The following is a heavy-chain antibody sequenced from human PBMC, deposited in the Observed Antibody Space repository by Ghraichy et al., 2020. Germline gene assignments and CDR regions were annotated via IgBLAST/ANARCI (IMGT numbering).Heavy chain of an antibody. D-gene: IGHD6-19*01. Sequence: SETLSLTCTVSGGSISSYYWSWIRQPAGKGLEWIGRIYTSGSTNYNPSLKSRVTMSVDTSKNQFSLKLSSVTAADTAVYYCARELDVAVAGTSYYYGMDVWGQGTTVTVSS. J-gene: IGHJ6*02. CDR2: IYTSGST. CDR1: GGSISSYY. CDR3: ARELDVAVAGTSYYYGMDV. V-gene: IGHV4-4*07.